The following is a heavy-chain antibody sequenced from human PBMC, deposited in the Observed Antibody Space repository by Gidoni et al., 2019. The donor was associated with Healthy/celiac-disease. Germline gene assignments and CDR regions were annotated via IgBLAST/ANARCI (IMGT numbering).Heavy chain of an antibody. CDR2: IWYDGSNK. Sequence: QVQLVESGGGVVQPGRSLRLACAASGFTFRCYGMHWVRQAPGKGLEWVAVIWYDGSNKYYADSVKGRFTISRDNSKNTLYLQMNSLRAEDTAVYYCARVLTTPVADYYGMDVWGQGTTVTVSS. V-gene: IGHV3-33*01. D-gene: IGHD4-17*01. J-gene: IGHJ6*02. CDR1: GFTFRCYG. CDR3: ARVLTTPVADYYGMDV.